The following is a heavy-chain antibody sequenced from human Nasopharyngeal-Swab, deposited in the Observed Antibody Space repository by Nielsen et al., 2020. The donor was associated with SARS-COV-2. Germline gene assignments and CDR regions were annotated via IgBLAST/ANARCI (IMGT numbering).Heavy chain of an antibody. V-gene: IGHV3-74*01. J-gene: IGHJ4*02. CDR2: INSDGSST. CDR3: ARARDGYNLAY. D-gene: IGHD5-24*01. Sequence: VRQAPGKGLVWVSRINSDGSSTTYADPVKGRFTISRDNAKNTLYLQMNSLRAEDTAVYYCARARDGYNLAYWGQGTLVTVSS.